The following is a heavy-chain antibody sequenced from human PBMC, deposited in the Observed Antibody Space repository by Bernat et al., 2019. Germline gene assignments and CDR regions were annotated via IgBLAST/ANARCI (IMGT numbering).Heavy chain of an antibody. V-gene: IGHV3-53*04. J-gene: IGHJ3*02. CDR1: GFTVSSNY. D-gene: IGHD6-13*01. CDR2: IYSGGST. CDR3: ARLYSSPNDAFDI. Sequence: EVQLVESGGGLVQPGGSLRLSCAASGFTVSSNYMSWVRQAPGKGLEWVSVIYSGGSTYYADSVKGRFTISRHNTKNTLYLQMNSLRAEDTAVYYCARLYSSPNDAFDIWGQGTMVTVSS.